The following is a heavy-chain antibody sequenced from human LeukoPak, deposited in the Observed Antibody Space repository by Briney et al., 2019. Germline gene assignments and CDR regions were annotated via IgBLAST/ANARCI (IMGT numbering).Heavy chain of an antibody. J-gene: IGHJ3*02. Sequence: PSETLSLTCTVSGGSISSGGYYWGWIRQPPGKGLEWIGAIHYSGSTYYNPSLKSRVTISVDTSKNQFSLKLSSVTAADTAVYYCARPHGSGWYEHYDIWGQGTMATVSS. CDR2: IHYSGST. CDR3: ARPHGSGWYEHYDI. D-gene: IGHD6-19*01. V-gene: IGHV4-39*01. CDR1: GGSISSGGYY.